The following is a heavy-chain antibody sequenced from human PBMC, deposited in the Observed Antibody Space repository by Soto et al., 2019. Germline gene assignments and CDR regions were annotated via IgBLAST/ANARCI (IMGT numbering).Heavy chain of an antibody. CDR3: AKGASTTMFAVDTLMEV. V-gene: IGHV3-23*01. D-gene: IGHD3-3*01. J-gene: IGHJ6*02. CDR1: VFIFSNYA. CDR2: ISGNGGKT. Sequence: VGSLRLSCASSVFIFSNYAMSCVRQAPGTWLEWVSTISGNGGKTYYADSVKGRFTISRDNSKNTLSLQMNFLRGDDTAVYYCAKGASTTMFAVDTLMEVWGQGTTVTVSS.